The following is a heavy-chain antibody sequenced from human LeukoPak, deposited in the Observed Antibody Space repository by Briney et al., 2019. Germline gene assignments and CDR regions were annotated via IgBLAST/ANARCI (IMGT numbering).Heavy chain of an antibody. D-gene: IGHD1-26*01. V-gene: IGHV1-18*01. J-gene: IGHJ6*03. Sequence: ASVKVSCKASGYTFSNSGISWVRQAPGQGLEWMGWISTYSGTTNYAHNLQGRLTMTTDTSTSTAYMELRNLKSDDTAVYYCARSGGYHFYMDVWGKGTTVTVSS. CDR1: GYTFSNSG. CDR3: ARSGGYHFYMDV. CDR2: ISTYSGTT.